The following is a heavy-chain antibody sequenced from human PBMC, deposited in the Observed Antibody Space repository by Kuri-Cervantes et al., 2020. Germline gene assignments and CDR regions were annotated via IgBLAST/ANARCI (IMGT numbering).Heavy chain of an antibody. V-gene: IGHV3-30*03. Sequence: GESLKISCAASGFTFSHHGMHWVRQAPGKGLEWVAVISYGANYKSYTDSVKGRFTISRDNSKNTLYLQMGSLRAEDMAVYYCARENGYNPSSYYYGMDVWGQGTTVTVSS. J-gene: IGHJ6*02. CDR2: ISYGANYK. CDR1: GFTFSHHG. CDR3: ARENGYNPSSYYYGMDV. D-gene: IGHD5-24*01.